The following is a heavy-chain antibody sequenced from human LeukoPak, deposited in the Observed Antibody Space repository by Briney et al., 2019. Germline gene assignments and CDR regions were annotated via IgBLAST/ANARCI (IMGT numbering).Heavy chain of an antibody. D-gene: IGHD1-26*01. CDR2: INSDGSST. J-gene: IGHJ4*02. CDR3: ARDLGMGDYFDY. CDR1: GFTFSSYW. Sequence: GGSLRLSCAASGFTFSSYWMHWVRQAPGKGLVWVSRINSDGSSTSYADSVKGRFTISRDNVKNSLYLQMNSLRAEDTAVYYCARDLGMGDYFDYWGQGTLVTVSS. V-gene: IGHV3-74*01.